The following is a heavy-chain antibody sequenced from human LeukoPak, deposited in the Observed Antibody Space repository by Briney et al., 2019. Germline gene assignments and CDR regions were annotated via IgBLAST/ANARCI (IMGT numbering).Heavy chain of an antibody. Sequence: GGSLRLSCAASGFSFSDYYMTWIRQAPGKGLEWVSYISPSTCHTPYAACVKGRFTISRDNAENSLYLQMDSLRAEDTALYYCARVVTTAAAGTVDYWGQGTLVTVPP. D-gene: IGHD6-13*01. CDR1: GFSFSDYY. V-gene: IGHV3-11*05. J-gene: IGHJ4*02. CDR3: ARVVTTAAAGTVDY. CDR2: ISPSTCHT.